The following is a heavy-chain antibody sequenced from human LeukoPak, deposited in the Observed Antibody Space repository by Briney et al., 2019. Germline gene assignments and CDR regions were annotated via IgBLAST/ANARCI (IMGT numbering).Heavy chain of an antibody. D-gene: IGHD6-19*01. Sequence: SGGSLRLSCAASGFTFSSYSMNWVRQAPGKGLEWVSSISSSSSYIYYADSVKGRFTISRDNAKNSLYLQMNSLRAEDTAVYYCARSIAVAGVFAFDIWGQGTMVTVSS. J-gene: IGHJ3*02. CDR2: ISSSSSYI. V-gene: IGHV3-21*01. CDR3: ARSIAVAGVFAFDI. CDR1: GFTFSSYS.